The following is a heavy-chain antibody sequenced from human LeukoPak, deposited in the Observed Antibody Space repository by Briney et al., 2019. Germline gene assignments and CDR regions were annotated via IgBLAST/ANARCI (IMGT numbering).Heavy chain of an antibody. CDR2: IYYSGST. J-gene: IGHJ6*02. D-gene: IGHD1-7*01. CDR3: AAPSITGTTDPYYYYGMDV. CDR1: GGSISSYY. V-gene: IGHV4-59*01. Sequence: PSETLSLTCTGSGGSISSYYWSWIRQPPGKGLEWIGYIYYSGSTNYNPSLKSRVTISVDTSKNQFSLKLSSVTAADTAVYYCAAPSITGTTDPYYYYGMDVWGQGTTVTVSS.